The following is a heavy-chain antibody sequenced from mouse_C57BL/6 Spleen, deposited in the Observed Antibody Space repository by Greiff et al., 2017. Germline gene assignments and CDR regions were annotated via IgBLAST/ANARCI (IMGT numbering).Heavy chain of an antibody. Sequence: VQLQQSGAELVRPGASVKLSCKASGYTFTDYYINWVKQRPGQGLEWIARIYPGSGNTYYNEKFKGKATLTAEKSSSTAYMQLSSLTSEDSAVYFCARGYYGSSPWYFDVWGTGTTVTVSS. CDR2: IYPGSGNT. V-gene: IGHV1-76*01. CDR3: ARGYYGSSPWYFDV. D-gene: IGHD1-1*01. CDR1: GYTFTDYY. J-gene: IGHJ1*03.